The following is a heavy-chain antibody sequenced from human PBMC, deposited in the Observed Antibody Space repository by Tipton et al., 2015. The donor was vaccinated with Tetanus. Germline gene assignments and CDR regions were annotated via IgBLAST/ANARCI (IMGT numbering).Heavy chain of an antibody. Sequence: SLRLSCAASGFTLRRYGMHWVRQAPGKGLEWVAIIWFDGSKTYYADSVKGRFIVSRDNTKSMLYLQMNTLRAEDTAVYYCARGANNYGYYLAYWCQGTLVTVS. CDR2: IWFDGSKT. V-gene: IGHV3-33*01. CDR3: ARGANNYGYYLAY. CDR1: GFTLRRYG. D-gene: IGHD5-18*01. J-gene: IGHJ4*02.